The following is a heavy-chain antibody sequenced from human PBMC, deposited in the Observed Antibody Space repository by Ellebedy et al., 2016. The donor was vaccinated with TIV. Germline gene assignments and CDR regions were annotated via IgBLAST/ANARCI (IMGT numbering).Heavy chain of an antibody. CDR2: IIPIFGTA. Sequence: SVKVSCXASGGTFSSYAISWVRQAPGQGLEWMGGIIPIFGTANYAQKFQGRVTITADESTSTAYMELSSLRSEDTAVYYCARGPEGRGWLPSYWGQGTLVTVSS. J-gene: IGHJ4*02. CDR1: GGTFSSYA. V-gene: IGHV1-69*13. CDR3: ARGPEGRGWLPSY. D-gene: IGHD5-12*01.